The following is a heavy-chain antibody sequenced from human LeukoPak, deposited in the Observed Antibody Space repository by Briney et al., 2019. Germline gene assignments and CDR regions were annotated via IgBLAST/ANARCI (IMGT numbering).Heavy chain of an antibody. CDR2: IYYSGST. V-gene: IGHV4-39*01. Sequence: PSETLSLTCTVSGGSISSSSYYWGWIRQPPGKGLEWIGSIYYSGSTYYNPSLKSRVTISVDTSKNQFSLKLSSVTAADTAVYYCARYIYDFAGFDPWGQGTLVTVSS. CDR1: GGSISSSSYY. CDR3: ARYIYDFAGFDP. J-gene: IGHJ5*02. D-gene: IGHD3-3*01.